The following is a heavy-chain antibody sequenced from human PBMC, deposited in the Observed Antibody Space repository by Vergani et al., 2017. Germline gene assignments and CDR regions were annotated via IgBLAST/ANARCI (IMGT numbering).Heavy chain of an antibody. J-gene: IGHJ4*02. V-gene: IGHV3-33*06. Sequence: QVQLVESGGGVVQPGRSLRLSCAASGFTFSSYGMHWVRQAPGKGLEWVAVIWYDGSNKYYADSVKGRFTIYRDNSKNTLYLQMNSLRAEDTAVYYCAKALLYSSGWYSIGYWGQGTLVTVSS. CDR2: IWYDGSNK. CDR3: AKALLYSSGWYSIGY. CDR1: GFTFSSYG. D-gene: IGHD6-19*01.